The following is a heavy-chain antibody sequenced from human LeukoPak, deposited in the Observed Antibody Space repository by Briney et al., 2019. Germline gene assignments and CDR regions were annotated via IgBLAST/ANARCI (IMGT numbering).Heavy chain of an antibody. D-gene: IGHD3-22*01. CDR2: ISGSGGSK. CDR3: AKDPTTYYDSSGYGRYIWFGR. Sequence: GGSLRLSCAASGFTFSSYAMSWVRQAPGKGLEWVSGISGSGGSKYYADSVKGRFTISRDNDKNTLHLQMNSLRSEDTAVYYCAKDPTTYYDSSGYGRYIWFGRWGQGTLVTVSS. V-gene: IGHV3-23*01. J-gene: IGHJ5*02. CDR1: GFTFSSYA.